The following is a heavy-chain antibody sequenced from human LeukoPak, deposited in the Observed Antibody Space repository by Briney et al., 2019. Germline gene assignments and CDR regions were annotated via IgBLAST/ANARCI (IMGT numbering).Heavy chain of an antibody. CDR2: ISSSSTYI. V-gene: IGHV3-21*01. CDR3: ARLGGYSKSFDY. D-gene: IGHD4-11*01. CDR1: GFTFSSYS. Sequence: AAGNLSLYCSASGFTFSSYSMNRVRQAPGKGLEWSSSISSSSTYIYHAVSGRGPFTIARAKAKTSLYLQMNSLRAEDTAVYYCARLGGYSKSFDYWGQGTLVTASS. J-gene: IGHJ4*02.